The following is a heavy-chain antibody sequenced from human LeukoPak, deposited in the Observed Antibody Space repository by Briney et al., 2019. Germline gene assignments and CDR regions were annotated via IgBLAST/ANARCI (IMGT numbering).Heavy chain of an antibody. CDR3: AKGYGWEASYYYYYMDV. CDR1: SGSFSGYY. Sequence: ETLSLTCAVYSGSFSGYYWTWFRQPPGKGLEWVSSISSGSSYIYYADSVKGRFTISRDNAKNSLYLQMNSLRAEDTAVYYCAKGYGWEASYYYYYMDVWGKGTTVTISS. CDR2: ISSGSSYI. D-gene: IGHD1-26*01. V-gene: IGHV3-21*01. J-gene: IGHJ6*03.